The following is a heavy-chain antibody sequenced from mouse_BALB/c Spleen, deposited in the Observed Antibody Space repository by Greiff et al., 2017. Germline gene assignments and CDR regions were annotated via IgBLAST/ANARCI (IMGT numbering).Heavy chain of an antibody. CDR2: INPSSGYT. CDR1: GYTFTSYT. Sequence: QVQLQQSGAELARPGASVKMSCKASGYTFTSYTMHWVKQRPGQGLEWIGYINPSSGYTNYNQKFKDKATLTADKSSSTAYMQLSSLTSEDSAVYYCARDGYDGSWFGYWGQGTLVTVAA. D-gene: IGHD2-2*01. J-gene: IGHJ3*01. V-gene: IGHV1-4*01. CDR3: ARDGYDGSWFGY.